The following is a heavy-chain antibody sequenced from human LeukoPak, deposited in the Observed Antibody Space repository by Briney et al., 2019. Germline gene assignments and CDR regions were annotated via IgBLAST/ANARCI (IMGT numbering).Heavy chain of an antibody. CDR3: ARKPEGAREFDY. J-gene: IGHJ4*02. V-gene: IGHV4-28*01. CDR2: IYFSGST. D-gene: IGHD1-26*01. CDR1: GYSIRSGNW. Sequence: SDTLSLTCAVSGYSIRSGNWWGWIRQPPGKGLEWIGYIYFSGSTYYNPSLKSRVTMSVDTSKNQFCLKLSSVTAVDTAVYYCARKPEGAREFDYWGQGTLVTVSS.